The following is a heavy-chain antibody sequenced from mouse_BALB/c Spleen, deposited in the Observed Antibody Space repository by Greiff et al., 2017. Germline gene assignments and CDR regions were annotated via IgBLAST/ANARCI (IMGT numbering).Heavy chain of an antibody. CDR2: IRNKANGYTT. D-gene: IGHD1-2*01. CDR1: GFTFTDYY. V-gene: IGHV7-3*02. CDR3: ARGSFLHWYFDV. Sequence: EVQVVESGGGLVQPGGSLRLSCATSGFTFTDYYMSWVRQPPGKALEWLGFIRNKANGYTTEYSASVKGRFTISRDNSQSILYLQMNTLRAEDSATYYCARGSFLHWYFDVWGAGTTVTVSS. J-gene: IGHJ1*01.